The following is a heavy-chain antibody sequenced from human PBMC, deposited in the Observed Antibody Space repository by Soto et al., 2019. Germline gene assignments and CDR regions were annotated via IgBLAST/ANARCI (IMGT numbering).Heavy chain of an antibody. D-gene: IGHD3-3*01. CDR1: GFTVSSNY. Sequence: PGGSLRLSCAASGFTVSSNYMSWVRQAPGKGLKWVSVIYSGGSTYYADSVKGRFTISRDNSKNTLYLQMNSLRAEDTAVYYCASTDPFGVVKSYFDYWGQGTLVTVSS. CDR3: ASTDPFGVVKSYFDY. V-gene: IGHV3-53*01. CDR2: IYSGGST. J-gene: IGHJ4*02.